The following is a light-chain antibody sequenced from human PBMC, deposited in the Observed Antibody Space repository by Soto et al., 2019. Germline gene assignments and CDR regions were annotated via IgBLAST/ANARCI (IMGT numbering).Light chain of an antibody. CDR2: AAS. V-gene: IGKV1-9*01. Sequence: DIQLTQSPSFLSPSIGESFTITCRASQFISTSLAWYQVKPGKAPKLLIYAASTLESGVPSRFSATVSGTEFSLTITSLQPEYFATYYCQQLFDSPITFGQGTRLEI. CDR3: QQLFDSPIT. J-gene: IGKJ5*01. CDR1: QFISTS.